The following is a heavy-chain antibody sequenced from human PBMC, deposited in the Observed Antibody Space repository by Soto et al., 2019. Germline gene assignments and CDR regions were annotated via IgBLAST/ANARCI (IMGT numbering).Heavy chain of an antibody. Sequence: GGSLRLSCAASGFTFSNYAMNWVRQAPGKGLEWVSYISHKSSAIYHADSVKGRFTISRDNAKNSLYLQMNSLRDEDTAVYYCARDPYSSTTVTIVVYWVQGTLVTVSS. J-gene: IGHJ4*02. CDR2: ISHKSSAI. D-gene: IGHD4-17*01. CDR1: GFTFSNYA. V-gene: IGHV3-48*02. CDR3: ARDPYSSTTVTIVVY.